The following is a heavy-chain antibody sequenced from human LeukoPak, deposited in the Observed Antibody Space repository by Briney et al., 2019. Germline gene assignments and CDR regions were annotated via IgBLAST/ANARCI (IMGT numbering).Heavy chain of an antibody. CDR1: GGSISSGGYY. CDR3: ARVRVDGIYYDFWSGYYPRVFDY. D-gene: IGHD3-3*01. CDR2: INHSGST. V-gene: IGHV4-39*07. Sequence: KTSETLSLTCTVSGGSISSGGYYWSWIRQPPGKGLEWIGEINHSGSTNYNPSLKSRVTISVDTSKNQFSLKLSSVTAADTAVYYCARVRVDGIYYDFWSGYYPRVFDYWGQGTLVTVSS. J-gene: IGHJ4*02.